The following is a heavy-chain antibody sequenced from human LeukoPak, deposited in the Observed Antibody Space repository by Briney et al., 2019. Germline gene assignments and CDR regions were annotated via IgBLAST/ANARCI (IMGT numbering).Heavy chain of an antibody. CDR3: ARDSAEQLADGFDI. CDR1: GGTFSSYT. CDR2: IIPIFDTA. Sequence: ASAKVSCKASGGTFSSYTISWVRQAPGQGLEWMGGIIPIFDTAIYAQKFQGTVTITADKSTSTAYMELSSLRSEDTAVYYCARDSAEQLADGFDIWGQGTMVTVSS. V-gene: IGHV1-69*06. J-gene: IGHJ3*02. D-gene: IGHD6-13*01.